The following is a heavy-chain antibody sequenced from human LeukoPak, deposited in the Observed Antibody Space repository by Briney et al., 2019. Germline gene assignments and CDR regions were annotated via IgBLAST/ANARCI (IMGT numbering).Heavy chain of an antibody. CDR2: ISAYNGNT. D-gene: IGHD1-20*01. J-gene: IGHJ5*02. Sequence: ASVKVSCKASGYTFTSYYMHWVRQAPGQGLEWMGWISAYNGNTNYAQKLQGRVTMTTDASTSTAYMELRSLRSDDTAVYYCARAQGITGTTNWFDPWGQGTLVTVSS. V-gene: IGHV1-18*04. CDR3: ARAQGITGTTNWFDP. CDR1: GYTFTSYY.